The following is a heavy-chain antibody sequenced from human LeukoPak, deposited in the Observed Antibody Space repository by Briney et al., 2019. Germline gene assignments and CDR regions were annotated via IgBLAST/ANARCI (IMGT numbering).Heavy chain of an antibody. Sequence: ASVKVSCKASGYTFTGYYMHWWRQAPGQGLEWMGWINPNSGGTNYAQKFQGRVTMTRDTSISTAYMELSRLRSDDTAVDYCARNLYYYPSEFDPWGQGTLVTVSS. CDR2: INPNSGGT. V-gene: IGHV1-2*02. J-gene: IGHJ5*02. CDR1: GYTFTGYY. CDR3: ARNLYYYPSEFDP. D-gene: IGHD3-10*01.